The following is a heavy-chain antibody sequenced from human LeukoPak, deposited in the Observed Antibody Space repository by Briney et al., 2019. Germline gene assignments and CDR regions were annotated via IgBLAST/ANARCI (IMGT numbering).Heavy chain of an antibody. V-gene: IGHV3-66*01. CDR1: GFTVSSNY. Sequence: PGGSLRLSCAASGFTVSSNYMSWVRQAPGKGLEWVSVIYSGGSTYYAGSVKGRFTISRDNSKKTLYLQMNSLRAEDTAVYYCASSGSYGLNNDYWGQGTLVTVSS. CDR3: ASSGSYGLNNDY. J-gene: IGHJ4*02. CDR2: IYSGGST. D-gene: IGHD1-26*01.